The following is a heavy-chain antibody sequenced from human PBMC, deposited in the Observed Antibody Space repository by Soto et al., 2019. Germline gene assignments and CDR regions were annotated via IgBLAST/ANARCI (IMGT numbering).Heavy chain of an antibody. V-gene: IGHV4-30-4*08. CDR3: AREDDGGDRDYYGLDV. D-gene: IGHD2-21*02. CDR2: IYYSGSI. CDR1: GCSISSDIYH. J-gene: IGHJ6*02. Sequence: SETLSLTCTVSGCSISSDIYHWTWIRQSPGKGLEWIGYIYYSGSIFYNPSFKSRVTISVDTSKNQFSLQLSSVTAADTAVYFCAREDDGGDRDYYGLDVWGQGTTVTVSS.